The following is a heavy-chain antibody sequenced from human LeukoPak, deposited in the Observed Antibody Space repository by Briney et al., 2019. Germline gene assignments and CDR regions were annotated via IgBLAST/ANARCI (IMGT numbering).Heavy chain of an antibody. CDR1: GFTFSSYA. CDR3: VKDGDTAMVTFDY. V-gene: IGHV3-64D*06. J-gene: IGHJ4*02. Sequence: GGSLRLSCSASGFTFSSYAMHWVRQAPGKGLEYVSAISSNGGSTYYADSVKGRFTISRDNSKNTLYLQMSSLRAVDTAVYYCVKDGDTAMVTFDYWGQGTLVTVSS. D-gene: IGHD5-18*01. CDR2: ISSNGGST.